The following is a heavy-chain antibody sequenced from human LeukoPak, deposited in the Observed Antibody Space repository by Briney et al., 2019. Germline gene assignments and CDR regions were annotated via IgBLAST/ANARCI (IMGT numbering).Heavy chain of an antibody. J-gene: IGHJ6*02. V-gene: IGHV3-21*01. CDR1: GLTFSSYA. D-gene: IGHD3-10*01. CDR2: ISSSSTYI. CDR3: ARNTITGYYYGMDV. Sequence: GGSLRLSCAGSGLTFSSYAMSWVRQAPGKGLEWVSSISSSSTYIYYADSVKGRFTISRDNAKNSLYLQMNSLRAEDTAVFYCARNTITGYYYGMDVWGQGTTVTVSS.